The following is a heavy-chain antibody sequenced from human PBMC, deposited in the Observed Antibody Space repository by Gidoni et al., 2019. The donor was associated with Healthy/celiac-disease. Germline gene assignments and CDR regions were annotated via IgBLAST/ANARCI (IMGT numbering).Heavy chain of an antibody. V-gene: IGHV1-2*02. Sequence: QVQLMQSGAEVKTPGASVKVSCTASGYTFTGYYMHWVRQAPGQGLEWMGWINPNSGGTNYAQKFQGRVTMTRDTSISTAYMELSRLRSDDTAVYYCASENSGSYRPFDYWGQGTLVTVSS. CDR2: INPNSGGT. CDR1: GYTFTGYY. J-gene: IGHJ4*02. D-gene: IGHD1-26*01. CDR3: ASENSGSYRPFDY.